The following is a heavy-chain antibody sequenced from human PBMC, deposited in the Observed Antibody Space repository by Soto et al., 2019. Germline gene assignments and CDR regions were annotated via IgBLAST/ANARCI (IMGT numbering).Heavy chain of an antibody. J-gene: IGHJ6*03. CDR2: MNPNSGNT. CDR1: GYTFTSYD. Sequence: QVQLVQSGAEVKKPGASVKVSCKASGYTFTSYDINWVRQATGQGLEWMGWMNPNSGNTGYAQKFQGRVTMTRNTSISTAYLELSSLRSEDTAVYYCARGRAPNYYYYMDVWGKGTTVTVSS. V-gene: IGHV1-8*01. CDR3: ARGRAPNYYYYMDV.